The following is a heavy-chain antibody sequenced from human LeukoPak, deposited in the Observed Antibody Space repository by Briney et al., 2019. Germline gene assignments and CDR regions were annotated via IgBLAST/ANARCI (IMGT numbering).Heavy chain of an antibody. CDR1: GFTFNNFA. J-gene: IGHJ4*02. D-gene: IGHD4-11*01. CDR2: ISSGGAIT. CDR3: VKDLYSHAY. V-gene: IGHV3-23*01. Sequence: GGSLRLSCAASGFTFNNFAMNWVRQAPGKGLEWVSAISSGGAITYYAGSVKGRFTISRDNSKNTLYLQMNSLRAEDTAVYYCVKDLYSHAYWGQGALVTVSS.